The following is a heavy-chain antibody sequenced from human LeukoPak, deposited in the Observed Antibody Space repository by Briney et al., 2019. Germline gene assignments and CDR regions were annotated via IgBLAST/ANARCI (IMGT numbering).Heavy chain of an antibody. CDR2: LSYDGSNK. V-gene: IGHV3-30*04. CDR3: ARDERRFCNDGSCYPGDY. Sequence: GGSLRLSCAASGFTFSSYAMHWVRQAPGKGLEGVAVLSYDGSNKYYADSVKGRFTISRDHAENSVYLQMDSLRAEDTAVYYCARDERRFCNDGSCYPGDYWGQGTLVTVSS. D-gene: IGHD2-15*01. J-gene: IGHJ4*02. CDR1: GFTFSSYA.